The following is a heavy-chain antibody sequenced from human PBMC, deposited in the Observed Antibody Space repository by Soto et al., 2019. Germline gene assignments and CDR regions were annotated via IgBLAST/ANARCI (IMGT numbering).Heavy chain of an antibody. J-gene: IGHJ4*02. CDR1: GFTFSTYA. Sequence: GGSLRLSCAASGFTFSTYALSWVRQAPGKGLEWVSAISANGQGIYYADSVRGRLTISRDNSKNTIFLHMDSLRAEDTAVYYCAKDRNYPRDQFHYWGQGTLVTVSS. D-gene: IGHD1-7*01. CDR3: AKDRNYPRDQFHY. CDR2: ISANGQGI. V-gene: IGHV3-23*01.